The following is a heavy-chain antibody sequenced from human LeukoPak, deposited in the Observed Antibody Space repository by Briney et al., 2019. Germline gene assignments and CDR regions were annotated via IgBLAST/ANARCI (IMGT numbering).Heavy chain of an antibody. CDR2: ISSSSSTI. Sequence: PGGSLRLSCAVSGFTVSRNYMSWVRQAPGKGLEWVSYISSSSSTIYYADSVKGRFTISRDNAKNSLYLQMNSLRAEDTAVYYCAAYSGFDDGGDYWGQGTLVTVSS. CDR3: AAYSGFDDGGDY. D-gene: IGHD5-12*01. V-gene: IGHV3-48*01. CDR1: GFTVSRNY. J-gene: IGHJ4*02.